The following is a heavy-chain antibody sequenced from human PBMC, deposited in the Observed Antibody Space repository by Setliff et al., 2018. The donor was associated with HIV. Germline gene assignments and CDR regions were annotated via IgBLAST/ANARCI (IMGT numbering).Heavy chain of an antibody. CDR1: GYIFTSYW. CDR2: IDPSDSYT. Sequence: GESLKIFCTGSGYIFTSYWISWVRQMPGKGLGWIGKIDPSDSYTNYSPSFRGHVTTSADKSISTAYLQWISLKASDTARYYCARQGEQFLERLPLNNFDPWGQGTLVTVSS. D-gene: IGHD3-3*01. V-gene: IGHV5-10-1*01. CDR3: ARQGEQFLERLPLNNFDP. J-gene: IGHJ5*02.